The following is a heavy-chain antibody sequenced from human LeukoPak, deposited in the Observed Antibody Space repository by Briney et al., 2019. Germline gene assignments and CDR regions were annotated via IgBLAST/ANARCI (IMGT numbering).Heavy chain of an antibody. V-gene: IGHV3-30-3*01. CDR3: ARPYLEWSLKFYMDV. CDR1: GFTFRNFA. D-gene: IGHD3-3*02. Sequence: GGSLRLSCAASGFTFRNFAMHWVRQAPGKGLEWVGHISYDGSSKYNEDSVKGRFTISRDDSKNTLYLQMNSLRAEDTAVYYCARPYLEWSLKFYMDVWGKGTTVTVSS. J-gene: IGHJ6*03. CDR2: ISYDGSSK.